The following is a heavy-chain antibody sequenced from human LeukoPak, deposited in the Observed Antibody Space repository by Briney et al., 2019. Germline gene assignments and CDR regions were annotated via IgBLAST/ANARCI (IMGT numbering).Heavy chain of an antibody. Sequence: ASVKVSCKASGGTFSSYAISWVRQAPGQGLEWMGGIIPIFGTANYAQKLQGRVTITADESTSTAYMELSSLRSEDTAVYYCARTPITYGSGMHRGGYYYYGMDVWGQGTTVTVSS. V-gene: IGHV1-69*13. J-gene: IGHJ6*02. CDR3: ARTPITYGSGMHRGGYYYYGMDV. D-gene: IGHD3-10*01. CDR1: GGTFSSYA. CDR2: IIPIFGTA.